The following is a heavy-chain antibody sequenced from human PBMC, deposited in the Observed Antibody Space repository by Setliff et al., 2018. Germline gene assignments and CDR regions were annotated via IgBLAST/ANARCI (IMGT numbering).Heavy chain of an antibody. CDR2: IWDDGVNK. J-gene: IGHJ4*02. D-gene: IGHD3-16*01. Sequence: GGSLRLSCAASGFTFSSYRMHWVRQAPGKGLEWVAVIWDDGVNKYHADSVEGRFTISRDNGKNSLFLQMNSVRAEDTAVYYCARSINGYQQRYDFWGQGALVTVSS. V-gene: IGHV3-33*08. CDR3: ARSINGYQQRYDF. CDR1: GFTFSSYR.